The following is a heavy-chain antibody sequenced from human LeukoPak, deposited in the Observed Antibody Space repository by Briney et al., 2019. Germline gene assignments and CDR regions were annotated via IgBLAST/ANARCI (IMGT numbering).Heavy chain of an antibody. Sequence: PGGSLRLSCAASGFTFSSYSMNWVRQAPGKGLEWVSPISSSSSYIYYADSVKGRFTISRDNAKNSLYLQMNSLRAEDTAVYYCARDFYYDFWSGYHYFDYWGQGTLVTVSS. CDR1: GFTFSSYS. J-gene: IGHJ4*02. CDR2: ISSSSSYI. V-gene: IGHV3-21*01. D-gene: IGHD3-3*01. CDR3: ARDFYYDFWSGYHYFDY.